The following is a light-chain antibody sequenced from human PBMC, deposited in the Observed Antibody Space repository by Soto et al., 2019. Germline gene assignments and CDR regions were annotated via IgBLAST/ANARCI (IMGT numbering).Light chain of an antibody. J-gene: IGKJ5*01. CDR1: QSLLYDSNNKNY. CDR3: QQYNNWPRT. Sequence: DIVMSQSPDSLAASLGERATLNCKSSQSLLYDSNNKNYLAWYQQKPGQPPKLLIYWASMRESGVPDRFSGSGSGTDFTLTITSLQAEDVAVYYCQQYNNWPRTFGQGTRLEIK. V-gene: IGKV4-1*01. CDR2: WAS.